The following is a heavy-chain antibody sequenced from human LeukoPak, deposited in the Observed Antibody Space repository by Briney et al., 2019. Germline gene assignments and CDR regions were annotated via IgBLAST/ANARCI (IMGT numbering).Heavy chain of an antibody. CDR2: ISSSSSTI. V-gene: IGHV3-48*02. J-gene: IGHJ4*02. CDR3: ARTDILTGYLSFDY. D-gene: IGHD3-9*01. Sequence: GGSLTLSCAASGFTFSSYSMNWVRQPPGKGLEWVSYISSSSSTIYYADSVKGRFTISRDNAKNSLYLQMNSLRDEDTAVYYCARTDILTGYLSFDYWGQGTLVTVSS. CDR1: GFTFSSYS.